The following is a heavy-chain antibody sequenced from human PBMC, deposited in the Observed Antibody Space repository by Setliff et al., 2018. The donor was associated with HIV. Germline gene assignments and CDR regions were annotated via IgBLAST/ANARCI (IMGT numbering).Heavy chain of an antibody. CDR2: INPNGRVI. D-gene: IGHD2-21*02. Sequence: GGSLRLSCAASGFTFSNYWMHWVRQIPGKGLVWVSRINPNGRVIDYADSVKGRFTISRDNAQNTLYPQMNNLRAGDTSVYYCTRDIGGVDSYWGLGTLVTVSS. CDR1: GFTFSNYW. V-gene: IGHV3-74*01. J-gene: IGHJ4*02. CDR3: TRDIGGVDSY.